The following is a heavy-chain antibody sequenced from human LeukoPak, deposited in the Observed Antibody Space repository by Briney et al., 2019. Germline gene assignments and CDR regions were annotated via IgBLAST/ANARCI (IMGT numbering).Heavy chain of an antibody. Sequence: ASVKVSCKASGGTFSSYAISWVRQAPGQGLEWMGGIIPILGTANYAQKFQGRVTITADESTSTAYMELSSLRSEDTAVYYCARQSIVVVPAACDYWGQGTLVTVSS. CDR2: IIPILGTA. CDR1: GGTFSSYA. J-gene: IGHJ4*02. D-gene: IGHD2-2*01. V-gene: IGHV1-69*13. CDR3: ARQSIVVVPAACDY.